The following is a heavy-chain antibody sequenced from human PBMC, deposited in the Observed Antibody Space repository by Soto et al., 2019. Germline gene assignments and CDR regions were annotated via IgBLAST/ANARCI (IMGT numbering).Heavy chain of an antibody. Sequence: GGSLRLSCAASGFTFSSYGMHWVRQAPGKGLEWVAVIWYDGSNKYYADSVKGRFTISRDNSKNTLYLQMNSLRAEDTAVYYCARDKQWDYYYYYGMDVWGQGTTVTVSS. D-gene: IGHD6-19*01. CDR1: GFTFSSYG. J-gene: IGHJ6*02. V-gene: IGHV3-33*01. CDR2: IWYDGSNK. CDR3: ARDKQWDYYYYYGMDV.